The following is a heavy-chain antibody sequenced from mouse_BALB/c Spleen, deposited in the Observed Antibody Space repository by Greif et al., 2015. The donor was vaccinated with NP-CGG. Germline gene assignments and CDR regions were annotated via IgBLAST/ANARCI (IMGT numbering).Heavy chain of an antibody. CDR1: GYAFSSSW. CDR3: ARWGSYYAMDY. Sequence: QVQLQQSGPELVKPGASVKISCKASGYAFSSSWMNWVKQRPGQGLEWIGRIYPGDGDTNYNGKFKGKATLTADKSSSTAYMQLSSLTSVDSAVYFCARWGSYYAMDYWGQGTSATVSS. CDR2: IYPGDGDT. V-gene: IGHV1-82*01. J-gene: IGHJ4*01.